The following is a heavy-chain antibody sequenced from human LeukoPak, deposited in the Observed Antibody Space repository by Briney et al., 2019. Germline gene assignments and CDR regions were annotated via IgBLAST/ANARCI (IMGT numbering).Heavy chain of an antibody. CDR2: IYYSGST. CDR3: ARRGAAAGRGDAFDI. D-gene: IGHD6-13*01. V-gene: IGHV4-59*08. Sequence: SETLSLTCTVSGGSISSYYWSLIRQPPGKGLEWIGYIYYSGSTNYNPSLKSRVTISVDTSKNQFSLKLSSVTAADTAVYYCARRGAAAGRGDAFDIWGQGTMVTVSS. J-gene: IGHJ3*02. CDR1: GGSISSYY.